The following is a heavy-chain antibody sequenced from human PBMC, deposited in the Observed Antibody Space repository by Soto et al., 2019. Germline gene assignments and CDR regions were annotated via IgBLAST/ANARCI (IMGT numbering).Heavy chain of an antibody. CDR1: GGSISSSSYY. CDR3: ASIRITIFGVVIMSRVFDY. CDR2: IYYSGST. V-gene: IGHV4-39*01. Sequence: SETLSLTCTVSGGSISSSSYYWGWIRQPPGKGLEWIGSIYYSGSTYYNPSLKSRVTISVDTSKNQFSLKLSSVTAADTAVYYCASIRITIFGVVIMSRVFDYWGQGTLVTVSS. D-gene: IGHD3-3*01. J-gene: IGHJ4*02.